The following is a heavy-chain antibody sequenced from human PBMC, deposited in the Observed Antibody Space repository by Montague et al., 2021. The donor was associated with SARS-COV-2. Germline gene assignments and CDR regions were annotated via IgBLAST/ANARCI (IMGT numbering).Heavy chain of an antibody. CDR3: AREEVWDSSGYHIDY. V-gene: IGHV3-33*01. CDR2: IWYDGSNK. Sequence: SLRLSRAASGFTFSSYGMHWVRQAPGKGLEWVAVIWYDGSNKYYADSVKGRFTISRDNSKNTLYLQMNSLRAEDTAVYYCAREEVWDSSGYHIDYWGQGTLVTVSS. D-gene: IGHD3-22*01. J-gene: IGHJ4*02. CDR1: GFTFSSYG.